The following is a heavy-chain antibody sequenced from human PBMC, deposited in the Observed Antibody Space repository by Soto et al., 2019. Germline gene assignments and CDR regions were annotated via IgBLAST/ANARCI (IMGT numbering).Heavy chain of an antibody. CDR1: GYSFTDYW. CDR2: TDPSDSYT. D-gene: IGHD6-13*01. CDR3: ARHLGNSWLAD. Sequence: PGESLKISCKGSGYSFTDYWNSWVRQMPGRGLDWMGKTDPSDSYTNYGPSFQGHVTISGDKSISTAYLQWSSLKASDTAMYYCARHLGNSWLADWGQGTLVTVSS. V-gene: IGHV5-10-1*01. J-gene: IGHJ4*02.